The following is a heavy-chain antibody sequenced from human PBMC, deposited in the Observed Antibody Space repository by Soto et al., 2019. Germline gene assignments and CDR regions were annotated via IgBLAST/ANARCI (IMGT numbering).Heavy chain of an antibody. CDR1: GGTFSSYA. CDR3: ARGAASPVGTVIQLWLRGDYYGMDV. D-gene: IGHD5-18*01. Sequence: SVKVSCKASGGTFSSYAISWVRQAPGQGLEWMGGIIPIFGTANYAQKFQGRVTSTADESTSTAYMELSSLRSEDTAVYYCARGAASPVGTVIQLWLRGDYYGMDVWGQETTVTVSS. V-gene: IGHV1-69*13. J-gene: IGHJ6*01. CDR2: IIPIFGTA.